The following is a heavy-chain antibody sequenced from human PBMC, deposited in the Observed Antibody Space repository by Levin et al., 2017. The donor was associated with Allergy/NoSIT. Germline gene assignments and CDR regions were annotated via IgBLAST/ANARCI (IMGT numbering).Heavy chain of an antibody. V-gene: IGHV4-34*01. CDR1: CGSFRGYY. D-gene: IGHD3-3*01. CDR3: VRERIKTYYDFWSGYNLRDY. Sequence: SQTLSLTCAVYCGSFRGYYWSWIRQPPGKGLEWIGEINHSGSPNYNPSLKSRVTISIDTSKNQFSLKLTSVTAADTAVYYCVRERIKTYYDFWSGYNLRDYWGQGTLVTISS. J-gene: IGHJ4*02. CDR2: INHSGSP.